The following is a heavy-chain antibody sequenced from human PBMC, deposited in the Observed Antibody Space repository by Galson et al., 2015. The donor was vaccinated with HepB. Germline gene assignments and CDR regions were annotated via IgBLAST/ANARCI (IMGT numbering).Heavy chain of an antibody. D-gene: IGHD6-19*01. J-gene: IGHJ4*02. Sequence: PALVKPTQTLTLTCTFSGFSLSTSGVGVGWIRQPPGKALEWLALIYWDDDKRYSPSLKNRLTITKDTSNNQVVLTMTNMDPVDTATYFCAHRGTQGVGSGWDSGHYDYWGLGILVTVSS. CDR2: IYWDDDK. CDR1: GFSLSTSGVG. V-gene: IGHV2-5*02. CDR3: AHRGTQGVGSGWDSGHYDY.